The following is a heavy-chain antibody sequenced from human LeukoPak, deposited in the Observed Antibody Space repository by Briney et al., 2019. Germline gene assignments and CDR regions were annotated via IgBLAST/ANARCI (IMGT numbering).Heavy chain of an antibody. CDR3: ATKQWLVHAWFDL. CDR2: ISYDGSNK. J-gene: IGHJ5*02. CDR1: GFTFSSYA. Sequence: GGSLRLSCAASGFTFSSYAMHWVCQAPGKGLEWVAVISYDGSNKYYADSVKGRFTISRDNSKNTLYLQMNSLTAEDTALYYCATKQWLVHAWFDLWGQGTLVTVSS. V-gene: IGHV3-30-3*01. D-gene: IGHD6-19*01.